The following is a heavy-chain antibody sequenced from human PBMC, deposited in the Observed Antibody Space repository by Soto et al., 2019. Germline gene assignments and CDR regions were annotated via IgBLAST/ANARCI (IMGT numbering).Heavy chain of an antibody. CDR2: INHSGST. J-gene: IGHJ4*02. CDR1: GGSFSGYY. V-gene: IGHV4-34*01. Sequence: GSLRLSCAVYGGSFSGYYWSWIRQPPGKGLEWIGEINHSGSTNYNPSLKRRVTISVDTSQNQFSRKLSSVTAADTAVYCCARGWFTVAGSDDYWGQGTLVTVSS. CDR3: ARGWFTVAGSDDY. D-gene: IGHD6-19*01.